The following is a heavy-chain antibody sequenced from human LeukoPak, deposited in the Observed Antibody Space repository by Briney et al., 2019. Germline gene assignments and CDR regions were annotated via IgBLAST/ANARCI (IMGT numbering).Heavy chain of an antibody. CDR2: IWYDGSNK. CDR3: ARDHSSGWYSDYFDY. J-gene: IGHJ4*02. V-gene: IGHV3-33*01. D-gene: IGHD6-19*01. Sequence: GGSLRLSCAASGFTFSSYGMHWVRQAPGKGLEWVAVIWYDGSNKYYADSVKGRFTISRDNSKNTLYLQMNSLRAEDTAVYYCARDHSSGWYSDYFDYWGQGTLVAVSS. CDR1: GFTFSSYG.